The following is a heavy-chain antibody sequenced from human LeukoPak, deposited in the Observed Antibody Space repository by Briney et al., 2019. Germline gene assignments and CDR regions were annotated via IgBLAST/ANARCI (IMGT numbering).Heavy chain of an antibody. D-gene: IGHD6-19*01. CDR3: ATAKYSSGWYGAFDI. CDR1: GYTLTELS. CDR2: FDPEDGEA. J-gene: IGHJ3*02. Sequence: ASVKVSCKVSGYTLTELSMHWVRQAPGKGLEWMGGFDPEDGEAIYAQKLQGRVTMTEDTSTDTAYMELSSLRSEDAAVYYCATAKYSSGWYGAFDIWGQGTMVTVSS. V-gene: IGHV1-24*01.